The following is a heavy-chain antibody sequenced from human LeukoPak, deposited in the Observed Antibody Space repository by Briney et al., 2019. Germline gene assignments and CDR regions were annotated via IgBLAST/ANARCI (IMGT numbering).Heavy chain of an antibody. J-gene: IGHJ5*02. CDR2: IYYSGST. Sequence: PSETLSLTCTVSGGSISSYYWSGIRQPPGKGREGIGYIYYSGSTNYNPSLNSRVTISVDTSKNPFSLKLSSVTAADTAVYYCARAPGYDFWSGYSRRWFDPWGQGTLVTVSS. V-gene: IGHV4-59*01. CDR3: ARAPGYDFWSGYSRRWFDP. D-gene: IGHD3-3*01. CDR1: GGSISSYY.